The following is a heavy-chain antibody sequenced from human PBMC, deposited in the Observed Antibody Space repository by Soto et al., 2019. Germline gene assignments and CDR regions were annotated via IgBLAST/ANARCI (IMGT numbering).Heavy chain of an antibody. CDR3: AINADV. Sequence: QVQLQESGPGLVKPSETLSLICTVSGASIRGHFWSWVRQPPGKGLEWIGYIFDSVTTNYSPSLKSRVTMSVDISKSQLSLRLSSVTAADTAVYYCAINADVWGQGTTVTVSS. CDR2: IFDSVTT. J-gene: IGHJ6*02. V-gene: IGHV4-59*08. CDR1: GASIRGHF.